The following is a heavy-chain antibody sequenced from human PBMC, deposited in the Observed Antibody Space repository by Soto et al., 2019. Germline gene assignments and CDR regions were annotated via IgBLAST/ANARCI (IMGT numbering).Heavy chain of an antibody. V-gene: IGHV1-18*01. CDR3: ARDSDYIIDY. CDR1: GYTFSELS. CDR2: ISTYNGNK. D-gene: IGHD4-17*01. Sequence: ASVKVSCKVFGYTFSELSIHWVRQAPGGWLEWMGWISTYNGNKNFARKLQGRVTLTTDTFTSTAYMELRSLRSDDTAVYYCARDSDYIIDYWGQGTQVTVSS. J-gene: IGHJ4*02.